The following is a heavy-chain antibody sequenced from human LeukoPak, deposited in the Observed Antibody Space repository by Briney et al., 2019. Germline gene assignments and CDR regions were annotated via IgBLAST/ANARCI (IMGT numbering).Heavy chain of an antibody. CDR3: ARPAEIGVGVDY. D-gene: IGHD3-3*01. V-gene: IGHV4-39*01. Sequence: SETLSLTCTVSGGSISSSSYYWGWIRQPPGKGLEWIGSICYSGSTYYNPSVKSRVTISVDTSKNQFSLKLSPVTAADTAVYYCARPAEIGVGVDYWGQGTLVTVSS. CDR1: GGSISSSSYY. J-gene: IGHJ4*02. CDR2: ICYSGST.